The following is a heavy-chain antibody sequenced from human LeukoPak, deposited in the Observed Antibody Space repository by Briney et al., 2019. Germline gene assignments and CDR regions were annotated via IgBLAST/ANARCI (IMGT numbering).Heavy chain of an antibody. CDR2: ISAYNGNT. Sequence: GASVKVSCKASGYTFTSYGISWVRQAPGQGLEWMGWISAYNGNTNYAQKLQGRVTMTTDTSTSTAYMELRSLRSDDTAVYYCARAARPIAVAGTEGYWGQGTLVTVSS. J-gene: IGHJ4*02. V-gene: IGHV1-18*01. CDR3: ARAARPIAVAGTEGY. CDR1: GYTFTSYG. D-gene: IGHD6-19*01.